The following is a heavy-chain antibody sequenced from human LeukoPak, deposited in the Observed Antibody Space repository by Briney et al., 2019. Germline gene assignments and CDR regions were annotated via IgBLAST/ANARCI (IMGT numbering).Heavy chain of an antibody. CDR2: IYYSGST. CDR1: GGSISSYY. CDR3: AQYSGNSAGFQH. D-gene: IGHD1-26*01. V-gene: IGHV4-59*01. Sequence: SETLSLTCTVSGGSISSYYWSWIRQPPGKGLEWIGYIYYSGSTNYNPSLKSRVTISVDTSKNQFSLKLSSVTAADTAVYYCAQYSGNSAGFQHWGQGTLVTVSS. J-gene: IGHJ1*01.